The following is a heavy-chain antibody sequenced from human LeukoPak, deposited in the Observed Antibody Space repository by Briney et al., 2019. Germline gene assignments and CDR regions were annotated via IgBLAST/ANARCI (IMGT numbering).Heavy chain of an antibody. D-gene: IGHD6-19*01. J-gene: IGHJ6*03. CDR1: GGSISSYY. Sequence: SETLSLTCTVSGGSISSYYWSWIRQPPGKGLEWIGYIYYSGSTNYNPSLKSRVTISVDTSKNQFSLKLSSVTAADTAVYYCARVFHPTFSSGFLNYYYYYMDVWGKGTTVTISS. CDR2: IYYSGST. V-gene: IGHV4-59*01. CDR3: ARVFHPTFSSGFLNYYYYYMDV.